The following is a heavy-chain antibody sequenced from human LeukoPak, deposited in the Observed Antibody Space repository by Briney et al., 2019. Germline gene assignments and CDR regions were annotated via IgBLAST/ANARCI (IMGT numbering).Heavy chain of an antibody. V-gene: IGHV3-30*04. CDR1: GFTFSHYA. CDR2: VSAEGDRR. CDR3: VRDLSGHYSFDH. D-gene: IGHD4-17*01. Sequence: GGFLRLSCAASGFTFSHYAMHWVRRAPGKGLEWITFVSAEGDRRYYADSVKGRFTISRDDSKNTLYLQMNSLRPEDSALYYCVRDLSGHYSFDHWGQGALVTVCS. J-gene: IGHJ4*02.